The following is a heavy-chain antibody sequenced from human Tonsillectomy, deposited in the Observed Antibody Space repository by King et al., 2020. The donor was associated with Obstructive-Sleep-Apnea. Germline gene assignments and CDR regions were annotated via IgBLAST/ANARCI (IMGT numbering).Heavy chain of an antibody. CDR1: GGSLRRISYY. V-gene: IGHV4-39*07. Sequence: QLQESGPGLVTPSDTLSRTCTVSGGSLRRISYYWGLIRQPPGNGLEWMWEIYYSGSTSYNPALKSGVTISIHRSKNQFSLKLTSMTPADTAGYYCAGDASRPWDPYEYYYAMDAWGQGTTVTVAS. CDR2: IYYSGST. D-gene: IGHD1-26*01. J-gene: IGHJ6*02. CDR3: AGDASRPWDPYEYYYAMDA.